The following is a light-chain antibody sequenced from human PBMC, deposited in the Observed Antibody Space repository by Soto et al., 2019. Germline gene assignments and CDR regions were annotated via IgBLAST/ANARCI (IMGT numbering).Light chain of an antibody. CDR1: SSNIGSNY. CDR2: RNN. CDR3: AAWDDSLSARYV. Sequence: QSVLTQPPSASGTPGQRGTISCSGSSSNIGSNYVYWYQQLPGTAPKLLIYRNNQRPSGVPDRFSGSKSGTSASLAISGLRSEDEADYYCAAWDDSLSARYVFGTGTKLTVL. J-gene: IGLJ1*01. V-gene: IGLV1-47*01.